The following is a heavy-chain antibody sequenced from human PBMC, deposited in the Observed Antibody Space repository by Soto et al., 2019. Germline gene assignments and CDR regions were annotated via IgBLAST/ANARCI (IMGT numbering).Heavy chain of an antibody. CDR1: GGTFSSYT. CDR3: ARSLHRHLTTMVPGASFLFDP. J-gene: IGHJ5*02. V-gene: IGHV1-69*02. Sequence: QVQLVQSGAEVKKPGSSVKVSCKASGGTFSSYTISWVRQAPGQGLEWMGRIIPILGIANYAQKFQGRVTLTAHKSSSIAYMDPSSLRSEDTAVYYCARSLHRHLTTMVPGASFLFDPWGQGTLVTVSS. CDR2: IIPILGIA. D-gene: IGHD3-10*01.